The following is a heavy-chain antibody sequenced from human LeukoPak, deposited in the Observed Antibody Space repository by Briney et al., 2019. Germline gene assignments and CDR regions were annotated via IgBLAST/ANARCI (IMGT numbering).Heavy chain of an antibody. D-gene: IGHD2-8*01. CDR3: ARNGIVPKGGPYYFDY. CDR2: IYSGGST. V-gene: IGHV3-53*01. J-gene: IGHJ4*02. Sequence: GGFLRLSCAASGFTVSSNYMSWVRQAPGKGLEWVSVIYSGGSTYYADSVKGRFTISRDNSKNTLYLQMNSLRAEDTAVYYCARNGIVPKGGPYYFDYWGQGTLVTVSS. CDR1: GFTVSSNY.